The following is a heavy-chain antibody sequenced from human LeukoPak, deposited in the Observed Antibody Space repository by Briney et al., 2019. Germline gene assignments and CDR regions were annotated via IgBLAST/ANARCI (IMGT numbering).Heavy chain of an antibody. Sequence: GGSLRLSCAASGFMFGTYAMSWVRQAPGKGLEWVAAITATATTSYFADSVKGRFTISRDNSRNTLYLQMSSLRADDTAIYYCAKDRRVRGYYFLGRGGYFDYWGQGSLVTVSS. CDR2: ITATATTS. CDR3: AKDRRVRGYYFLGRGGYFDY. CDR1: GFMFGTYA. V-gene: IGHV3-23*01. D-gene: IGHD3-3*01. J-gene: IGHJ4*02.